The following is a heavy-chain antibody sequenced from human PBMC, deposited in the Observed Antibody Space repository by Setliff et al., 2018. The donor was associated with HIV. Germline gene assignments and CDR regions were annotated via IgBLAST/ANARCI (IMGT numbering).Heavy chain of an antibody. CDR2: MNDRGRT. V-gene: IGHV4-34*01. D-gene: IGHD5-18*01. Sequence: GSLRLSCAASGFTFSSYSMNWIRQPPGKGLEWIGEMNDRGRTNYNASLKSRVTISIDASKYQVSLKMTSVTAADTAVYYCARGGYRDGYDYWGQGTLVTVSS. CDR3: ARGGYRDGYDY. CDR1: GFTFSSYS. J-gene: IGHJ4*02.